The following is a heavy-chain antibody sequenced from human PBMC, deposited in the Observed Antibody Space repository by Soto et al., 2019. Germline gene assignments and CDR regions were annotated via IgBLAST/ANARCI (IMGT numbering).Heavy chain of an antibody. CDR3: ASSIN. CDR2: IWYDGSNK. V-gene: IGHV3-33*03. CDR1: GFPFSSYG. J-gene: IGHJ4*02. Sequence: GGSLRLSCAASGFPFSSYGMHWVRQAPGKGLDWVGVIWYDGSNKDYAESVKGRFTISRDNSENILYLQMNSLRADDTAVYYCASSINWGQGTLVTV.